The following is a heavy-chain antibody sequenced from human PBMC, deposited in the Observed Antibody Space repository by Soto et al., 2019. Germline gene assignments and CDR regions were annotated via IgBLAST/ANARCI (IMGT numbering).Heavy chain of an antibody. J-gene: IGHJ2*01. Sequence: GGSLRLSCAASGFTFSSYWMHWVRQAPGKGLVWVSRINSDGSSTSYADSVKGRFTISRDNAKNTLYLQMNSLRAEDTAVYYCARDTDFWSGYYYHWYFDLWGRGTLVTVSS. D-gene: IGHD3-3*01. CDR2: INSDGSST. CDR1: GFTFSSYW. CDR3: ARDTDFWSGYYYHWYFDL. V-gene: IGHV3-74*01.